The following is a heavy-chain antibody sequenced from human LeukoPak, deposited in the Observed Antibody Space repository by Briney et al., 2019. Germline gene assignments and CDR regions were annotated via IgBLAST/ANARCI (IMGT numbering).Heavy chain of an antibody. CDR3: ARRRSSSWPSYYYFDL. CDR1: GYSFTNYW. V-gene: IGHV5-51*01. Sequence: GESLKISCKGSGYSFTNYWIGWVRQMPGKGLEWMGIIYPDDSNTRYSPSFQGQVTISADTSISTAYLQWSSLKASDTAMYYCARRRSSSWPSYYYFDLWGRGTLVTVSS. J-gene: IGHJ2*01. D-gene: IGHD2-2*01. CDR2: IYPDDSNT.